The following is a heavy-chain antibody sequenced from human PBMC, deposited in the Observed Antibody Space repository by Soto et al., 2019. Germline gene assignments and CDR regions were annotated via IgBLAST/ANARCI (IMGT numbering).Heavy chain of an antibody. D-gene: IGHD4-17*01. CDR1: GGSVTNSSYY. Sequence: SETLSLTCTVSGGSVTNSSYYWGWIRQSPGKGLKWIGSVYYRGRSYSKSSVESRVTISVDTSKNRFSLSLNSVTASDTAVYFCVSQRTTVPTQAYFDYWGPGALVTVSS. CDR2: VYYRGRS. V-gene: IGHV4-39*01. CDR3: VSQRTTVPTQAYFDY. J-gene: IGHJ4*02.